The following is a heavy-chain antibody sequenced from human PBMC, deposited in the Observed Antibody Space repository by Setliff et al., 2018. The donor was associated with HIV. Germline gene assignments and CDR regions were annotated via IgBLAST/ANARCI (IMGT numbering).Heavy chain of an antibody. CDR2: INPNSGGT. CDR3: ARGDGSGSYPFYYYYYYMDV. V-gene: IGHV1-2*06. D-gene: IGHD3-10*01. CDR1: GYTFTVYY. J-gene: IGHJ6*03. Sequence: ASVKVSCKASGYTFTVYYMHWVRQAPGQGLEWMGRINPNSGGTNYAQKFQGRVTMTRDTSISTAHMELSRLRSDDTAVYYCARGDGSGSYPFYYYYYYMDVWGKGTKVTVSS.